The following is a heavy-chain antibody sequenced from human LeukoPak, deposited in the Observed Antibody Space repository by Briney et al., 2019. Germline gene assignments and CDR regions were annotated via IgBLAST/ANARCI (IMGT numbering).Heavy chain of an antibody. CDR2: IYSDGST. J-gene: IGHJ3*02. V-gene: IGHV3-53*01. Sequence: PGGSLRLSCAASGFTFSSYGMNWVRLAPGKGLEWVSEIYSDGSTYYAASVKGRFSISRDNSKNTVYLQMKSLRAEDTAVYYCARELREHGVFDIWGQGTMVTVSS. CDR1: GFTFSSYG. D-gene: IGHD1-26*01. CDR3: ARELREHGVFDI.